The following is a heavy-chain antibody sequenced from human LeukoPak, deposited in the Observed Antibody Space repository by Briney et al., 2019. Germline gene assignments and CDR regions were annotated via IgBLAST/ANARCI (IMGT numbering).Heavy chain of an antibody. V-gene: IGHV4-39*01. Sequence: SETLSLTCTVSGGSISSSSYYWGWIRQPPGKGLEWIGSIYYSGSTYYNPSLKSRVTISVDTSKNQFSLKLSSVTAADTAVYYCARAGDGYTSFDYWGQGTLVTVSS. D-gene: IGHD5-24*01. CDR3: ARAGDGYTSFDY. CDR1: GGSISSSSYY. J-gene: IGHJ4*02. CDR2: IYYSGST.